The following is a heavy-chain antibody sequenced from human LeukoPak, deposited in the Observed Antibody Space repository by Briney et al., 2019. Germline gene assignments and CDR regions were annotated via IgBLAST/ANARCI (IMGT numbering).Heavy chain of an antibody. CDR3: ARDRRVGAIDFDY. J-gene: IGHJ4*02. V-gene: IGHV3-7*01. CDR1: GFTFSIYW. CDR2: IKQDGSQK. D-gene: IGHD1-26*01. Sequence: GGSLRLSCAASGFTFSIYWMSWVRQAPGKGLEWVANIKQDGSQKFYVDSVKGRFTISRDNAKNSLYLQMNSLRAEDTGVYYCARDRRVGAIDFDYWGQGTLVTVSS.